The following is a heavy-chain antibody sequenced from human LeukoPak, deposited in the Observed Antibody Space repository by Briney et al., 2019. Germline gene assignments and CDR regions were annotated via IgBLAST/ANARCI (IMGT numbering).Heavy chain of an antibody. CDR2: INPNSGGT. CDR1: GYTFTGYY. Sequence: GASVKVSCKASGYTFTGYYMHWVRQAAGQGLEWMGWINPNSGGTNYAQKFQGRVTMTRDTSISTAYMELSRLRSDDTAVYYCARTYSSSSDYYYYMDVWGKGTTVTVSS. CDR3: ARTYSSSSDYYYYMDV. D-gene: IGHD6-6*01. J-gene: IGHJ6*03. V-gene: IGHV1-2*02.